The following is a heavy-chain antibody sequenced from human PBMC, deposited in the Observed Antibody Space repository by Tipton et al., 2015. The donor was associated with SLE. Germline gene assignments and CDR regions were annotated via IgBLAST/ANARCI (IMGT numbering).Heavy chain of an antibody. V-gene: IGHV4-61*02. CDR3: ARRGGGLNAVEAFDI. D-gene: IGHD3/OR15-3a*01. CDR1: GDSMRSSMTTYY. J-gene: IGHJ3*02. CDR2: IFVSGTT. Sequence: TLSLTCTVSGDSMRSSMTTYYWSWIRQTAGKGPEWMGRIFVSGTTNYNPSLKSRVTISVITSKNQFSLKVNSVTAADTAVYYCARRGGGLNAVEAFDIWGQGTMVTASS.